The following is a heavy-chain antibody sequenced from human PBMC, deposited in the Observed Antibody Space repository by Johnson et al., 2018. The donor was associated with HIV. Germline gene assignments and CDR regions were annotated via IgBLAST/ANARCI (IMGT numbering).Heavy chain of an antibody. J-gene: IGHJ3*02. CDR2: INWNGGST. V-gene: IGHV3-20*04. CDR1: GFTFSSYG. CDR3: ARDREIVVHAGAFDI. D-gene: IGHD3-22*01. Sequence: LVESGGGVVQPGRSLRLSCAASGFTFSSYGMHWVRQAPGKGLEWVSGINWNGGSTGYADSVKGRFTISRDNAKNSLYLQMNSLRAEDTALYYCARDREIVVHAGAFDIWGQGTMVTVSS.